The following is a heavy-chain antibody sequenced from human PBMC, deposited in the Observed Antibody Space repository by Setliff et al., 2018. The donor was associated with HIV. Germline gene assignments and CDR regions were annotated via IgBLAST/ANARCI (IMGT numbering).Heavy chain of an antibody. Sequence: SETLSLTCTVSGGSISSGAFYWSWIRQHPGKGLEWIGDIYYIGGTFYNPSLKSRITISVDTSKNHFSLRLRSVTAADAAVYYCASRSVAGAFDIWGQGTKVTVSS. D-gene: IGHD6-19*01. CDR3: ASRSVAGAFDI. CDR2: IYYIGGT. J-gene: IGHJ3*02. V-gene: IGHV4-31*03. CDR1: GGSISSGAFY.